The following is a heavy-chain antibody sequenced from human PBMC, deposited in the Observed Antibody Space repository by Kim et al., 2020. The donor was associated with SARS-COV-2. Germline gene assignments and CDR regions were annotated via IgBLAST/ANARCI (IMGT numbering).Heavy chain of an antibody. D-gene: IGHD3-9*01. CDR3: AKTPGILTGYYDSWFDP. V-gene: IGHV4-39*01. J-gene: IGHJ5*02. CDR2: IYYSGST. Sequence: SETLSLTCTVSGGSISSSSYYWGWIRQPPGKGLEWIGSIYYSGSTYYNPSLKSRVTISVDTSKNQFSLKLSSVTAADTAVYYCAKTPGILTGYYDSWFDPWGQGTLVTVSS. CDR1: GGSISSSSYY.